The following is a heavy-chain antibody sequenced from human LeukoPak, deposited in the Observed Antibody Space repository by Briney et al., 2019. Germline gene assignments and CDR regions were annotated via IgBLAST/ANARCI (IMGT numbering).Heavy chain of an antibody. J-gene: IGHJ4*02. D-gene: IGHD2-21*02. Sequence: GGSLRLSCVASGFTFSSYWMSWVRQAPGKGLEYMGNIKKDGSAKYYVDSVRGRFTISRDNANNSLYLQMNSLRAEDTAVYYCAKYGGDSGVAFDYWGQGTLVTVSS. CDR1: GFTFSSYW. CDR3: AKYGGDSGVAFDY. CDR2: IKKDGSAK. V-gene: IGHV3-7*01.